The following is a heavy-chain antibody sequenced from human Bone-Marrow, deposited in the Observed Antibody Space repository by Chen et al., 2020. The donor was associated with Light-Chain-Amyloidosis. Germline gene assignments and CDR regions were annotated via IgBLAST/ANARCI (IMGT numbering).Heavy chain of an antibody. CDR1: GFTFNDYA. Sequence: EVQLVESGGGLVQPGRSLRLSCAASGFTFNDYALYWVRQGPGKGLEWVSGISSNSGSIGYADSVKGRFSISRDNAKNYLHLQMNSLRPEDTALYYCVKSLIPSRCLYHYYMDVWGKGTTVIVSS. D-gene: IGHD3-16*02. CDR2: ISSNSGSI. V-gene: IGHV3-9*01. CDR3: VKSLIPSRCLYHYYMDV. J-gene: IGHJ6*03.